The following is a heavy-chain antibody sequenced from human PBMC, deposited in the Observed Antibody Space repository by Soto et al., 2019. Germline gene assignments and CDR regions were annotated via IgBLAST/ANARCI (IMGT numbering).Heavy chain of an antibody. J-gene: IGHJ4*02. CDR2: IFSGGTT. V-gene: IGHV3-66*01. Sequence: PGGSLRLSCVTSGFTVSSNYMSWVRQAPGKGLEWVSVIFSGGTTSYADSVKGRFFISRDNSKNTLYLQMNSLRAGDTAVYYCARGQGYYYDSGSYFVDYWGQGTLVTVSS. CDR1: GFTVSSNY. D-gene: IGHD3-10*01. CDR3: ARGQGYYYDSGSYFVDY.